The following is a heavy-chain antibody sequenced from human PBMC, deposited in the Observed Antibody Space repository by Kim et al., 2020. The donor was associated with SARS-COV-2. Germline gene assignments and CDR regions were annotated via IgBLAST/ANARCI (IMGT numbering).Heavy chain of an antibody. V-gene: IGHV1-69*13. J-gene: IGHJ6*02. CDR1: GGTFSSYA. CDR2: IIPIFGTA. D-gene: IGHD3-10*01. Sequence: SVKVSCKASGGTFSSYAISWVRQAPGQGLEWMGGIIPIFGTANYAQKFQGRVTITADESTSTAYMELSSLRSEDTAVYYCARGLWFGELLSTRYYYYYGMDVWGQGTTVTVSS. CDR3: ARGLWFGELLSTRYYYYYGMDV.